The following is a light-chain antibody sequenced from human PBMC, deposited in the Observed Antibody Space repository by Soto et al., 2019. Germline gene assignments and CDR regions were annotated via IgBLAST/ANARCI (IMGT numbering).Light chain of an antibody. CDR3: YSDTSSSTYV. CDR1: GSDVGAYNY. CDR2: DVR. V-gene: IGLV2-14*01. J-gene: IGLJ1*01. Sequence: QSALTQPASVSGSPGQSITISCSGTGSDVGAYNYVSWYQQQPAKAHKLMIYDVRNRPSGVSDRFSGSKSGNTASLTISGFQAEDEADYYGYSDTSSSTYVFGSGTKLTVL.